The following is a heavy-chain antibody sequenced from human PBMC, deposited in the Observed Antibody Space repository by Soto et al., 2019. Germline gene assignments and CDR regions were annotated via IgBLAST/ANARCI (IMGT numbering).Heavy chain of an antibody. CDR2: IFYSGNT. V-gene: IGHV4-59*12. CDR1: RGSNSAYY. Sequence: QVQLQESGPGLVKPSETLSLTCTVSRGSNSAYYWSWIRQSPGKGLEWLGYIFYSGNTKYNPFLKSRVSISVDPSKNQFSLKLTSVTAADPAVYYCARAGGGERFDYWGQGILVTVSS. J-gene: IGHJ4*02. CDR3: ARAGGGERFDY. D-gene: IGHD3-10*01.